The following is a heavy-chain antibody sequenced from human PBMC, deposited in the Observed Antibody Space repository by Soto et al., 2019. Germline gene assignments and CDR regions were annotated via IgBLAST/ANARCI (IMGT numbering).Heavy chain of an antibody. J-gene: IGHJ4*02. D-gene: IGHD2-15*01. V-gene: IGHV1-58*01. CDR2: IVVGSGST. Sequence: GASVKVSCKASGFTFSTSSAVQWVRQARGQRLEWIGWIVVGSGSTEYAQKFQERVTITRDLSTTTSYMELSSLRSEDSAVYYCARVYCSGGSCYGIDYWGQGTLVTVSS. CDR1: GFTFSTSSA. CDR3: ARVYCSGGSCYGIDY.